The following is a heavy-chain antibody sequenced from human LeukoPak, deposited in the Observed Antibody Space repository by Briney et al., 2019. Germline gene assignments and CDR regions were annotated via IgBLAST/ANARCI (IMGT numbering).Heavy chain of an antibody. Sequence: QPGRSLRLSCAASGFTFSSYEMNWVRQAPGKGLEWVSYISSSGSTIYYADSVKGRFTISRDNAKNSLYLQMNSLRAEDTAVYYCARGGLLTPFDYWGQGTLVTVSS. V-gene: IGHV3-48*03. CDR1: GFTFSSYE. CDR2: ISSSGSTI. CDR3: ARGGLLTPFDY. D-gene: IGHD2-15*01. J-gene: IGHJ4*02.